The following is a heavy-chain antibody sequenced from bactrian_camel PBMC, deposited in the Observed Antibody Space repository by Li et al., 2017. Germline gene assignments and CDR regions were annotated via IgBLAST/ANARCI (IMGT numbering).Heavy chain of an antibody. CDR2: ITTGGDT. D-gene: IGHD1*01. V-gene: IGHV3S60*01. CDR3: AAEQFSEMSPGNCDFEY. Sequence: VQLVESGGGSVQAGGSLTLSCTAPTFTSNHCGVHWFRQAPGKEREFVSSITTGGDTSYADSVKGRFTIDQDRGKNTVFLQMTALIPEDTAMYYCAAEQFSEMSPGNCDFEYWGQGTQVTVS. J-gene: IGHJ4*01. CDR1: TFTSNHCG.